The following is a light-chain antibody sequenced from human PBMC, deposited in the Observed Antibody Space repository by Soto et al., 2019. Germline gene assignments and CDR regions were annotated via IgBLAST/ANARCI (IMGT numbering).Light chain of an antibody. J-gene: IGKJ2*01. CDR2: DAS. CDR1: QSISSW. CDR3: QQYNSYSPYT. V-gene: IGKV1-5*01. Sequence: DIQMTQSPSTLSASVGDRVTITCRASQSISSWLAWYQQKPGKAPKLLIYDASSLESGAPSRFSGSGSGTEFTLTISSLQPDDFATYYYQQYNSYSPYTFGQGTKLEIK.